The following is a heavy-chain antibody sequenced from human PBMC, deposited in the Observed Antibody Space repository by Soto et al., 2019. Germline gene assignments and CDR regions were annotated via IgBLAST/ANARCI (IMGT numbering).Heavy chain of an antibody. CDR3: ARVVVDSSSLYFDY. Sequence: GGSLRLSCAASGFTFSSYWMSWVRQAPGKGLEWVANIKQDGSEKYYVDSVKGRFTISRDNAKNSLYLQMNSLRAEDTAVYYCARVVVDSSSLYFDYWGQGTLVTVSS. CDR1: GFTFSSYW. CDR2: IKQDGSEK. J-gene: IGHJ4*02. V-gene: IGHV3-7*01. D-gene: IGHD6-6*01.